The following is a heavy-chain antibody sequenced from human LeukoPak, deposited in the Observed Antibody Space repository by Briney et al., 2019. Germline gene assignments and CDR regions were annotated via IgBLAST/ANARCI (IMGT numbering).Heavy chain of an antibody. D-gene: IGHD3-3*01. CDR1: GFTFSSYA. Sequence: GGSLRLSCAASGFTFSSYAMHWVRQAPGKGLECVSAISSNGGSTYYANSVKGRFTISRDNSKNTLYLQMGSLRAEDMAVYYCARDQPDDGAFDIWGQGTMVTVSS. J-gene: IGHJ3*02. CDR2: ISSNGGST. V-gene: IGHV3-64*01. CDR3: ARDQPDDGAFDI.